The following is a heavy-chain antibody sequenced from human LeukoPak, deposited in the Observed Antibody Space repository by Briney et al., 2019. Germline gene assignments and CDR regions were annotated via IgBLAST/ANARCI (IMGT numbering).Heavy chain of an antibody. V-gene: IGHV4-39*07. CDR1: GGSISSSSYY. D-gene: IGHD3-3*01. J-gene: IGHJ4*02. CDR2: IYYSGST. Sequence: PSETLSLTCTVSGGSISSSSYYWGWIRQPPGKGLEWIGSIYYSGSTYYNPSLKSRVTISVDTSKNQFSLKLSSVTAADTAVYYGARDGPGGGTIDYWGQGTLVTVSS. CDR3: ARDGPGGGTIDY.